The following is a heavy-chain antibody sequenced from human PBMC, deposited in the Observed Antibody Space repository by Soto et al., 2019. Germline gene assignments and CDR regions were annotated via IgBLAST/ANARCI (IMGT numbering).Heavy chain of an antibody. D-gene: IGHD4-17*01. V-gene: IGHV4-39*01. Sequence: QLQLQESGPGLVKPSETLSLTCTVSGGSISSSSYYWGWIRQPPGKGLEWIGSIYYSGSTYYNPSLKSRVTISVHTSKNQCSLKLSSVTAADTAVYYCARRRNYGDYGAFDPWGQGTLVTVSS. CDR1: GGSISSSSYY. CDR3: ARRRNYGDYGAFDP. CDR2: IYYSGST. J-gene: IGHJ5*02.